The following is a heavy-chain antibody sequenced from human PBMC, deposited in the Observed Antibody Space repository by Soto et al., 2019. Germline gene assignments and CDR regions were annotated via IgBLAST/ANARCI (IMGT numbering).Heavy chain of an antibody. CDR2: FDPEDGET. V-gene: IGHV1-24*01. Sequence: ASVKVSCKVSGYTLTELSMHWVRQAPGKGLEWMGGFDPEDGETIYAQKFQGRVTMTEDTSTDTAYMELSSLRSEDTAVYYCATISGDYKYYGMDVWGHGTTVTVSS. CDR1: GYTLTELS. D-gene: IGHD4-17*01. CDR3: ATISGDYKYYGMDV. J-gene: IGHJ6*02.